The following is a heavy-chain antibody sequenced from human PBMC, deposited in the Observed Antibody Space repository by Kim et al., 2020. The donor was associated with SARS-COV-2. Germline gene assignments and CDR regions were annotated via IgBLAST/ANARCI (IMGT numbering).Heavy chain of an antibody. CDR3: ARDRIATSGKDAFDI. J-gene: IGHJ3*02. D-gene: IGHD6-13*01. V-gene: IGHV3-11*04. Sequence: ADPVKGRFTSSRDNAKNSLFLQMNSLRAEDTAVYYCARDRIATSGKDAFDIWGQGTMVTVSS.